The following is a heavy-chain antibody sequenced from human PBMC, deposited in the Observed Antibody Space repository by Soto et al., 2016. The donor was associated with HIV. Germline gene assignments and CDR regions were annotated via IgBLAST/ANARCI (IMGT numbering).Heavy chain of an antibody. V-gene: IGHV3-30*03. Sequence: VQLVESGGGVVQPGRSLRLSCAASEFTFSNYGMFWVRQAPGKGLEWVAVISYDGGIQYYADSVKGRFTISRDNSKNTLFLQMSSLRPDDTAVYYCARDGILGWELRPFFGPSLPTFWGQGTLVTVS. J-gene: IGHJ4*02. CDR1: EFTFSNYG. CDR3: ARDGILGWELRPFFGPSLPTF. CDR2: ISYDGGIQ. D-gene: IGHD1-26*01.